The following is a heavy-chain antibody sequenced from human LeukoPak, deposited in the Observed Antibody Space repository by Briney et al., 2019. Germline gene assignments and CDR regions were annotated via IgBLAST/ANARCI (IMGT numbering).Heavy chain of an antibody. Sequence: GGSLRLSCAASGFTFSSYDMTWVRQAPGRGLEWVSSISSSSSYIYYADSVKGRFTISRDNAKNSLYLQMNSLRAEDTAVYYCARLTTHYVFGVFDPWGQGTLVTVSS. CDR1: GFTFSSYD. V-gene: IGHV3-21*01. CDR3: ARLTTHYVFGVFDP. D-gene: IGHD3-16*01. CDR2: ISSSSSYI. J-gene: IGHJ5*02.